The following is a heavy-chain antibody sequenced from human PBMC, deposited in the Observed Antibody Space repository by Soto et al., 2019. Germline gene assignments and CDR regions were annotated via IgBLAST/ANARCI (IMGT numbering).Heavy chain of an antibody. CDR2: SYYSGST. Sequence: SETLSLTCTVSGGSISSYYWSWIRQPPGKGLEGIGYSYYSGSTNYNPSLKSRVTISVDTSKNQFSLKLSSVTAADPAVYYCARLNIVVVPAAIDRYYYGMDVWGQGTTVTVSS. J-gene: IGHJ6*02. V-gene: IGHV4-59*08. D-gene: IGHD2-2*01. CDR3: ARLNIVVVPAAIDRYYYGMDV. CDR1: GGSISSYY.